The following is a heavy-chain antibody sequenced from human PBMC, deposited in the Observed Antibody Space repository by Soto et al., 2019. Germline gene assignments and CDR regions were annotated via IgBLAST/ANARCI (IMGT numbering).Heavy chain of an antibody. CDR3: ARDVEAAGSYFDY. CDR1: GFTFSSYA. D-gene: IGHD6-13*01. J-gene: IGHJ4*02. Sequence: GGSLRLSCAASGFTFSSYAMHWVRQAPGKGLEWVAVISYDGSNKYYADSVKGRFTISRDNSKNTLYLQMNSLRAEDTAVYYCARDVEAAGSYFDYWGQGTLVTVSS. CDR2: ISYDGSNK. V-gene: IGHV3-30-3*01.